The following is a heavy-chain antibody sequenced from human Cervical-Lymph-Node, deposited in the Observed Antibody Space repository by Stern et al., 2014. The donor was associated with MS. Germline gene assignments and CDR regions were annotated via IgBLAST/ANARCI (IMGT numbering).Heavy chain of an antibody. CDR1: GFTFSSYG. CDR3: AKGTWIVVVPAAMHD. D-gene: IGHD2-2*01. CDR2: ISYDGSNK. V-gene: IGHV3-30*18. Sequence: VQLVESGGGVVQPGRSLRLSCAASGFTFSSYGMHWVRQAPGKGLEWVAVISYDGSNKYYADSVKGRFTISRDNSKNTLYLQMNSLRAEDTAVYYCAKGTWIVVVPAAMHDWGQGTLVTVSS. J-gene: IGHJ4*02.